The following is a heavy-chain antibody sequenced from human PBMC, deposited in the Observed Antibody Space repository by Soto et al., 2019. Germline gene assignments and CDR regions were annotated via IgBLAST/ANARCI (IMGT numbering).Heavy chain of an antibody. CDR2: IYHSGTT. CDR1: GDSISSGYY. Sequence: SETLSLTCAVSGDSISSGYYWAWIRRPPGKGLEWIGSIYHSGTTYYNPSLRSRITVSVDTSNNQFSLNLRSVTAADTATYYCVRIGDSWGQGALVTVSS. D-gene: IGHD3-10*01. J-gene: IGHJ4*02. CDR3: VRIGDS. V-gene: IGHV4-38-2*01.